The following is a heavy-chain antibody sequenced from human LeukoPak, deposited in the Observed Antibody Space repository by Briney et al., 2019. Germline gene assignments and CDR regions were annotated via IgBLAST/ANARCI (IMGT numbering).Heavy chain of an antibody. D-gene: IGHD2-2*01. J-gene: IGHJ4*02. Sequence: GGSLRLSCAASGFTVSSNYMSWVRQAPGKGLEEVSVIYSYGSTYYADSVKSRFTISRDNSKNTLYFQMNSLRAEDTAVYYCTRAVSSNHPPDSWGQGTLVTVSS. CDR1: GFTVSSNY. CDR2: IYSYGST. CDR3: TRAVSSNHPPDS. V-gene: IGHV3-53*01.